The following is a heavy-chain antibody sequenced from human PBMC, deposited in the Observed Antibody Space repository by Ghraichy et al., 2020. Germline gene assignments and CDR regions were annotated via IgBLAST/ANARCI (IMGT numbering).Heavy chain of an antibody. V-gene: IGHV3-48*02. D-gene: IGHD3-22*01. CDR1: GFTFSSYS. J-gene: IGHJ5*02. CDR3: ARDLRYYYDSSGYYSNWFDP. CDR2: ISSSSSTI. Sequence: GGSLRLSCAASGFTFSSYSMNWVRQAPGKGLEWVSYISSSSSTIYYADSVKGRFTISRDNAKNSLYLQMNSLRDEDTAVYYCARDLRYYYDSSGYYSNWFDPWGQGTLVTVSS.